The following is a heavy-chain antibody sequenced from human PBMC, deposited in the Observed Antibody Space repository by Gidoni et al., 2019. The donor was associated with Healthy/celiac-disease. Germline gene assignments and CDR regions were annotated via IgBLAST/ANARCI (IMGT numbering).Heavy chain of an antibody. J-gene: IGHJ3*02. CDR1: GFTFSSYA. D-gene: IGHD1-26*01. CDR2: ISGSGGST. Sequence: EVQLLESGGGLVQPGGSLRLSCAASGFTFSSYAMSWVRQAPGKGLEWVAAISGSGGSTYYADSVKGRFTISRDNSKNTLYLQMNSLRAEDTAVYYCAKGPRPRGELLRNDAFDIWGQGTMVTVSS. CDR3: AKGPRPRGELLRNDAFDI. V-gene: IGHV3-23*01.